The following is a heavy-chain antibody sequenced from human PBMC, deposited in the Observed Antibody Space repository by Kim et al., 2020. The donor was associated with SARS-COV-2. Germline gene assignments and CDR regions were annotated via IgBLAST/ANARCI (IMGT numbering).Heavy chain of an antibody. Sequence: GGSLRLSCAGSGFIFSAAGMHWVRQAPGKGLEYVAAISTNGDTTYYGKSVKGRFTISRDDSKNTLYLQMGSLRAEDTAVYFCVRVRYNSGSDYFDYWGQG. CDR1: GFIFSAAG. CDR2: ISTNGDTT. CDR3: VRVRYNSGSDYFDY. J-gene: IGHJ4*02. V-gene: IGHV3-64*01. D-gene: IGHD5-18*01.